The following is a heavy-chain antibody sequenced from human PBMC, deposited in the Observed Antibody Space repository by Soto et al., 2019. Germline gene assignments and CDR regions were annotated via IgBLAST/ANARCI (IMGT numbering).Heavy chain of an antibody. D-gene: IGHD3-10*01. J-gene: IGHJ4*02. CDR1: GGTFNTYA. Sequence: QVQLVQSGAEMKKPGSSVKVSCQSSGGTFNTYAMNWVRQAPGQGPEWMGDISPMFGAANYAPKFQGRVTITADESTGTSYMQLSSLTSEDTGLYFCAREVQVHTPAFVYWGQGNLVTVSS. CDR3: AREVQVHTPAFVY. CDR2: ISPMFGAA. V-gene: IGHV1-69*19.